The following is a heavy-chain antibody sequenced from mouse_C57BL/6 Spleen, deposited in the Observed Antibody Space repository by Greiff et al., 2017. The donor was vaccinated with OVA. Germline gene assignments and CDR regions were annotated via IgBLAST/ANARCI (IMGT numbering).Heavy chain of an antibody. J-gene: IGHJ3*01. D-gene: IGHD1-1*01. Sequence: VQLQQSGAELVRPGASVTLSCKASGYTFTDYEMHWVKQTPVHGLEWIGAIDPETGGTAYNQKFKGKAILTADKSSSTAYMELRSLTSEDSAVYYCTRFPITTVVAPFAYWGQGTLVTVSA. V-gene: IGHV1-15*01. CDR2: IDPETGGT. CDR3: TRFPITTVVAPFAY. CDR1: GYTFTDYE.